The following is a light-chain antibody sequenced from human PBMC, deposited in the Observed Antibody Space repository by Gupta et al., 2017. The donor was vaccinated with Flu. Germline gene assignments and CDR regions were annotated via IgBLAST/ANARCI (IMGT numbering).Light chain of an antibody. CDR2: TVS. V-gene: IGKV1-39*01. Sequence: DIQMTQSPSSLSASVGDRVTITCRANHYIKNYLHWFQQKPGKAPKLLISTVSTLQNGVPSRFSGSGSGTDFTLTITRLQPEDFATYYCQQTDSTLYTFGQGTKLEIK. CDR1: HYIKNY. CDR3: QQTDSTLYT. J-gene: IGKJ2*01.